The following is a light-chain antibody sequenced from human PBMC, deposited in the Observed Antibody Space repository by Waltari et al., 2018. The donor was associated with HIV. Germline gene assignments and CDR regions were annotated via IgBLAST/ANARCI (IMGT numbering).Light chain of an antibody. Sequence: EVALTQSPGTLPSSPGEGASLSCRATQSISNNSLAWYQQKPGQAPSLLSYDAASRAIGIPDRFSGSGSETDFTLTISRLEPEDFAVYYCQQYGSVYTFGQGTKLDI. CDR1: QSISNNS. V-gene: IGKV3-20*01. CDR3: QQYGSVYT. J-gene: IGKJ2*01. CDR2: DAA.